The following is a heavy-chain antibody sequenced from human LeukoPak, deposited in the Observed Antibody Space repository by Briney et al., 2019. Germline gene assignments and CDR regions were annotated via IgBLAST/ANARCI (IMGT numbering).Heavy chain of an antibody. CDR1: GGTFSSYT. CDR3: ARGAKEMATTPYFDY. CDR2: IIPILGIA. V-gene: IGHV1-69*02. Sequence: ASVKVSCKASGGTFSSYTISWVRQAPGQGLEWMGRIIPILGIANYAQKFQGRVTITADKSTSTAYMELSSLGSEDTAVYYCARGAKEMATTPYFDYWGQGTLVTVSS. J-gene: IGHJ4*02. D-gene: IGHD5-24*01.